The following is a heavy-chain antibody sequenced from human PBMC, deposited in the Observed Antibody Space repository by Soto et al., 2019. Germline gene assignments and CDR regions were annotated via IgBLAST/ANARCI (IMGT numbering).Heavy chain of an antibody. CDR1: GGSISSGGYS. Sequence: PSETLSLTCAVSGGSISSGGYSWSWIRQPPGKGLEWIGYIYHSGSTYYNPSLKSRVTISVDRSKNQFSLKLSSVTAADPAVYYCARVHDFWSGYYTNRRYNWFDPWGQGTLVTVSS. J-gene: IGHJ5*02. D-gene: IGHD3-3*01. CDR3: ARVHDFWSGYYTNRRYNWFDP. V-gene: IGHV4-30-2*01. CDR2: IYHSGST.